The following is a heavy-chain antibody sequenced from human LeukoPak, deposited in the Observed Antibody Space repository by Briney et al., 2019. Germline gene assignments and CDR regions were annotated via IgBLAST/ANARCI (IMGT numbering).Heavy chain of an antibody. CDR2: IRYDGTNK. J-gene: IGHJ3*02. CDR3: AKDLGTRSVHDGFDI. D-gene: IGHD1-1*01. V-gene: IGHV3-30*02. CDR1: GFTFSSYG. Sequence: GGSLRLSCAASGFTFSSYGVHWVRQAPGEGLEWVAFIRYDGTNKYYTDSVKGRFTISRDNSKKTLYLQMNSLRAEDTAVYYCAKDLGTRSVHDGFDIWGQGTMVTVSS.